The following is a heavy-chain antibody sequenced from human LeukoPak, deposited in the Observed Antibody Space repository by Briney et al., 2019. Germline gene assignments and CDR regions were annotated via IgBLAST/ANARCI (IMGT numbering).Heavy chain of an antibody. CDR3: ARGLGRTYYDILTGYYTGVHFDY. J-gene: IGHJ4*02. CDR2: IRYDGSKK. Sequence: GGSLRLSCAASGFTFSSYGMHWVRQAPGKGLEWVAFIRYDGSKKYYADSVKGRFTISRDNSKNTLYLQMNSLRAEDTAVYYCARGLGRTYYDILTGYYTGVHFDYWGQGTLVTISS. CDR1: GFTFSSYG. V-gene: IGHV3-30*02. D-gene: IGHD3-9*01.